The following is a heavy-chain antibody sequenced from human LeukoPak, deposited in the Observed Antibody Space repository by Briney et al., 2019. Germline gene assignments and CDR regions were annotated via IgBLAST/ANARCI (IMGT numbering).Heavy chain of an antibody. V-gene: IGHV3-7*01. J-gene: IGHJ4*02. D-gene: IGHD3-10*01. Sequence: GGSLRLSCAASRFTFSTYWMSWVRQAPGKGLEWVASINEDGSEKYYVGSVKGRFTISSDNANNFVYLAMYSLRAEHTARYYCARVGRGGSTYLYGSGVDDWGQGSLVTLSS. CDR3: ARVGRGGSTYLYGSGVDD. CDR1: RFTFSTYW. CDR2: INEDGSEK.